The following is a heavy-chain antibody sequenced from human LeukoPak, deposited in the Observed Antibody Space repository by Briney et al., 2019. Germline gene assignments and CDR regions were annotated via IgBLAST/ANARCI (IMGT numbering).Heavy chain of an antibody. Sequence: SDTLSLTCTLSLGSLSGGDSLRSSIRQPPGRGLGWIGYIYYSRSTYYNPSLKSRVTISGDTSKNQFSLKLSAVTAADTAVYYCARGGYDNPWVDAFDIWGQGTMVTVSS. CDR1: LGSLSGGDSL. CDR2: IYYSRST. V-gene: IGHV4-30-4*02. D-gene: IGHD5-12*01. J-gene: IGHJ3*02. CDR3: ARGGYDNPWVDAFDI.